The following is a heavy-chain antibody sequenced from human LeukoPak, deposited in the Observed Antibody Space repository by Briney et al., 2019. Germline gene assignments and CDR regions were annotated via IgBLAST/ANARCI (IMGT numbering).Heavy chain of an antibody. CDR2: INPTSGGT. CDR3: ASGSWFDY. J-gene: IGHJ4*02. CDR1: GYTFSGYY. D-gene: IGHD6-13*01. Sequence: GASVRVSCKASGYTFSGYYMHWVRQAPGQGLEWMGWINPTSGGTNYAQTLQGRVTMTRDTSISTAYMELSRLRSDDTAVYSCASGSWFDYWGQGTLVTVSS. V-gene: IGHV1-2*02.